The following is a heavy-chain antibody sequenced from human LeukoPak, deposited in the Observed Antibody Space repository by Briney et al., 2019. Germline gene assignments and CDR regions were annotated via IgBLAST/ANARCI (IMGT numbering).Heavy chain of an antibody. Sequence: QPGGSLRLSCAASGFSFTTYWMNWVRQAPGKGLEWVANIKQDGAEKYYVDSVKGRFTISRDNAKNSLYLQMNRLRAEDTAVYYCAAGNYFDSWGRGTLVAVSS. J-gene: IGHJ4*02. CDR2: IKQDGAEK. CDR3: AAGNYFDS. CDR1: GFSFTTYW. V-gene: IGHV3-7*01. D-gene: IGHD1-26*01.